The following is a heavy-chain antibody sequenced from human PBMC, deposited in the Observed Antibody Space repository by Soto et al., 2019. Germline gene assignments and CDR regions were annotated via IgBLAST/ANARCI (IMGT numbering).Heavy chain of an antibody. J-gene: IGHJ6*02. Sequence: QVQLVQSGAEVKKSGASVKVSCKASGYSVSDYFIQWVRQAPGQGLEWVAWINPKTAATNYAKKGQGRVSLTWDTSFSTAYMEVTRLRPDDTAVYYCARIKWGLDYYNGMDVWGQGTTVIVSS. V-gene: IGHV1-2*02. CDR3: ARIKWGLDYYNGMDV. CDR1: GYSVSDYF. D-gene: IGHD1-26*01. CDR2: INPKTAAT.